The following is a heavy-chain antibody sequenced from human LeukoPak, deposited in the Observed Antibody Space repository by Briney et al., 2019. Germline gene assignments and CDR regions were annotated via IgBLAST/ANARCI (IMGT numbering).Heavy chain of an antibody. Sequence: PSETLSLTCTVSGGSISSYYWSWIRQPAGKGLEWIGRIYTSGSTNYNPSLKSRVTMSVDTSKNQFSLKLSSVTAADTAVYYCAREEAAAGHNYYYDYGMDVWGQGTTVTVSS. J-gene: IGHJ6*02. D-gene: IGHD6-13*01. CDR2: IYTSGST. V-gene: IGHV4-4*07. CDR1: GGSISSYY. CDR3: AREEAAAGHNYYYDYGMDV.